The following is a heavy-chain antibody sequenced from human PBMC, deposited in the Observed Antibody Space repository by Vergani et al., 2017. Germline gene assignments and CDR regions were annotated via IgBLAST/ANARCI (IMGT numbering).Heavy chain of an antibody. V-gene: IGHV2-5*01. CDR3: VLRLGYFDWDGAFDV. J-gene: IGHJ3*01. Sequence: QITLRESGPTLVKPTQTLTLTCTFSGFSLTTGGEGVGWIRQPPGRALEWLAFVYWNDDERYSPSLKSRVTITKDTSKNEVILTMATMDPVDTATDYCVLRLGYFDWDGAFDVWGPGTMVTVSS. CDR1: GFSLTTGGEG. D-gene: IGHD3-9*01. CDR2: VYWNDDE.